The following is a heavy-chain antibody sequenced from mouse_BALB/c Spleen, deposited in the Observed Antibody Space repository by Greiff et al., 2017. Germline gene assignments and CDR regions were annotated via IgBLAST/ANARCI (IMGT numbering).Heavy chain of an antibody. CDR1: GFTFSNYW. J-gene: IGHJ4*01. D-gene: IGHD2-14*01. V-gene: IGHV6-6*02. CDR3: TRGGRYGYFALDS. Sequence: DVQLQESGGGLVQPGGSMKLSCVASGFTFSNYWMNWVRQSPEKGLEWVAEIRLKSNNYATHYAESVKGRFTISRDDSKSSVYLQMNNLRAEDIGIYYCTRGGRYGYFALDSWGEGTSVTVSP. CDR2: IRLKSNNYAT.